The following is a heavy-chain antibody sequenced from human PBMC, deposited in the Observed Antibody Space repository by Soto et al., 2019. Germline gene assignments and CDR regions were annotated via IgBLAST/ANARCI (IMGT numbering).Heavy chain of an antibody. CDR2: IDWDDDK. D-gene: IGHD6-6*01. Sequence: SVPILVNPTQTLTLTCTFSGFSLSTSGMRVSWIRQPPGKALEWLARIDWDDDKFYSTSLKTRLTISKGTSKNQVVLTMTNMDPVDTATYYCARIAARREFDPWGQGTLVTVSS. J-gene: IGHJ5*02. V-gene: IGHV2-70*04. CDR1: GFSLSTSGMR. CDR3: ARIAARREFDP.